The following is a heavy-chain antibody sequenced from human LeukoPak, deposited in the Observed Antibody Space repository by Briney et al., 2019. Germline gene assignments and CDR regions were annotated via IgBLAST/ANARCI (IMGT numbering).Heavy chain of an antibody. D-gene: IGHD5-18*01. CDR3: ARGPNYSYGLLDY. CDR1: GYTFTTYF. J-gene: IGHJ4*02. V-gene: IGHV1-46*03. Sequence: ASVKVSCKAFGYTFTTYFIHWVRQAPGQGLEWMGMIKPLGGDTTYAQKFKGRVTMTRDTSTSTVHMELRSLRSEDTAVYFCARGPNYSYGLLDYWGQGTQVTVTS. CDR2: IKPLGGDT.